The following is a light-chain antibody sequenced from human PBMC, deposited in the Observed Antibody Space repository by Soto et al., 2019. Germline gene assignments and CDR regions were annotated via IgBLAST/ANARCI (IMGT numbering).Light chain of an antibody. CDR3: QQYISDSIT. J-gene: IGKJ4*01. V-gene: IGKV1-5*01. CDR1: QSISSR. CDR2: DAL. Sequence: DIQMTQSPSTLSASVGDRVTITCRASQSISSRLAWYQKKPGKAPKLLIYDALNLESGVPSRFSGSGSGTEFTLSIGSLQPDDFATYYCQQYISDSITFGGGTKVDIK.